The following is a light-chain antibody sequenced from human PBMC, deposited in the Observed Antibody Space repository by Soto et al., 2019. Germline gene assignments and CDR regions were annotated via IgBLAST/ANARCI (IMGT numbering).Light chain of an antibody. V-gene: IGLV1-47*01. CDR2: RNN. CDR3: CSHAGRGSVL. Sequence: QSVLTQSPSASETPGQRVTISCSGSSSNIGSNFVFWYQHLPGTAPKLLIYRNNQRPSGVPDRFSGSKSGTSASLAISGLRSEDEADYYCCSHAGRGSVLFGGGTKLTVL. J-gene: IGLJ2*01. CDR1: SSNIGSNF.